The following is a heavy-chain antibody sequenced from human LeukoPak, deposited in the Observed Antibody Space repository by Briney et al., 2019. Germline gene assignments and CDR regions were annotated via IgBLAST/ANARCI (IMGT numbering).Heavy chain of an antibody. J-gene: IGHJ4*02. CDR3: ARTRRITMVRGVLKGVYYFDY. CDR1: GYSISSGYY. V-gene: IGHV4-38-2*02. Sequence: PSETLSLTCTVSGYSISSGYYWGWIRQPPGKGLEWIGSIYHSGSTYYNPSLKSRVTISVDTSKNQFSLKLSSVTAADTAVYYCARTRRITMVRGVLKGVYYFDYWGQGTLVTVSS. CDR2: IYHSGST. D-gene: IGHD3-10*01.